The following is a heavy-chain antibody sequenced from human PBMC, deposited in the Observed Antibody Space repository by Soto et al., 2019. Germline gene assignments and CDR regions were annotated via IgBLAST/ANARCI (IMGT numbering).Heavy chain of an antibody. CDR1: GYTFTSYY. V-gene: IGHV1-46*01. D-gene: IGHD3-22*01. CDR3: ARVILMRTDYYDSSGYYYGFDYFDY. CDR2: INPIFGTT. Sequence: ASVKVSCKASGYTFTSYYMHWVRQAPGQGLEWMGIINPIFGTTNYAQKFQGRVTITADESTSTAYIELSSLRSEDTAVYYCARVILMRTDYYDSSGYYYGFDYFDYWGQGTLVTVSS. J-gene: IGHJ4*02.